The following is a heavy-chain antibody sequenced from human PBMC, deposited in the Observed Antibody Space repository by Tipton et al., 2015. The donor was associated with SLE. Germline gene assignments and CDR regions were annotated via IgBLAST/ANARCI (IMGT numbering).Heavy chain of an antibody. CDR1: GYSMTSGHY. CDR3: ARVEGSGYRYWYFDL. CDR2: IYHSGSGST. D-gene: IGHD3-22*01. Sequence: TLSLTCTVSGYSMTSGHYWGWIRQPPGKGLEWIGSIYHSGSGSTSHNPSLKSRINISVDTSKNQFSLQLSSVTAADTAVYYCARVEGSGYRYWYFDLWGRGTLVTVSS. V-gene: IGHV4-38-2*02. J-gene: IGHJ2*01.